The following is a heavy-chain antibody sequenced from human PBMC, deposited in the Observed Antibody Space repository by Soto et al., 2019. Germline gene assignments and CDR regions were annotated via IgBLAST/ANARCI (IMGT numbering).Heavy chain of an antibody. CDR1: GGSISSSNW. Sequence: SETLSLTCAVSGGSISSSNWWSWVRQPPGKGLEWIGEIYHSGSTNYNPSLKSRVTISVDKSKNQFSLKLSSVTAADTAVYYCASSGSGSYNIDYWGQGTLVTVSS. V-gene: IGHV4-4*02. D-gene: IGHD1-26*01. J-gene: IGHJ4*02. CDR2: IYHSGST. CDR3: ASSGSGSYNIDY.